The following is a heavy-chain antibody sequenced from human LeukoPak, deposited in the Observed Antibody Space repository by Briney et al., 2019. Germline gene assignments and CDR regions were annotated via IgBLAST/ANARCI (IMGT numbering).Heavy chain of an antibody. CDR1: GFTFSSYA. CDR2: ISGSGGST. J-gene: IGHJ4*02. V-gene: IGHV3-23*01. D-gene: IGHD3-22*01. CDR3: AKDRGSGYHYFDY. Sequence: GGSLRLSCAASGFTFSSYAMSWVRQAPGKGLEWVSGISGSGGSTNYADSVKGRFTISRDNSKNTLYLQMNSLRAEDTAVYYCAKDRGSGYHYFDYWGQGTLVTVSS.